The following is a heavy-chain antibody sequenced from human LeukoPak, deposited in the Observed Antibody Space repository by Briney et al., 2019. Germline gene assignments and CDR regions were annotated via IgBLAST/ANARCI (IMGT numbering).Heavy chain of an antibody. J-gene: IGHJ4*02. CDR3: ARLSGCCSSTRCQAYQFDY. Sequence: GESLQISCKGSGYSFTNHWIGWVRQMPGKGLEWMGTIYPGDSDTRYSPSFQGQVTISADKSIRTAYLQWSSLKASDTAMYYCARLSGCCSSTRCQAYQFDYWGQGTLVTVTS. CDR2: IYPGDSDT. V-gene: IGHV5-51*01. CDR1: GYSFTNHW. D-gene: IGHD2-2*01.